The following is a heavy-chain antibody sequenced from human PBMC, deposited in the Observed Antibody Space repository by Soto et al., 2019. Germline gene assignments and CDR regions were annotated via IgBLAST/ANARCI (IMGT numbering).Heavy chain of an antibody. J-gene: IGHJ4*02. D-gene: IGHD3-9*01. CDR1: GSSLSTSGVG. V-gene: IGHV2-5*02. CDR3: AHSDILTRYYNGY. Sequence: QITLKESGPTLVKPTQTLTLTCTFSGSSLSTSGVGVGGIRQPPGKALEWLAVIYWDDDKRYRPSLKSRLTITKDTTKNQLVLTMTNMDPVDTSTYYCAHSDILTRYYNGYWGQGTLVTVSS. CDR2: IYWDDDK.